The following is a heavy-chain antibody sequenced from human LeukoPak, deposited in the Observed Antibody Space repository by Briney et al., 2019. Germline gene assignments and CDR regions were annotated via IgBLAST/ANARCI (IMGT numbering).Heavy chain of an antibody. CDR3: ARTYSSGGALDY. J-gene: IGHJ4*02. V-gene: IGHV4-34*01. CDR1: GGSFSGYY. Sequence: SETLSLTCAVYGGSFSGYYWSWIRQPPGKGLEWIGEINRSGSTNYNPSLKSRVTISVDTSKNQFSLKLSSVTAADTAVYYCARTYSSGGALDYWGQGTLVTVSS. CDR2: INRSGST. D-gene: IGHD6-19*01.